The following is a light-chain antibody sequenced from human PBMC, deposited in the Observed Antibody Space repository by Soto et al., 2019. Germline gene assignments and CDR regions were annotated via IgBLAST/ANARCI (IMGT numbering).Light chain of an antibody. V-gene: IGLV2-14*01. CDR3: CSYAGSYTYV. Sequence: QSVLTQPASVSGSPGQSITISCTGTSSDVGGYDYVFWYQQHPGKAPKVMIYEVSHRPSGVSNRFSGSKSGNTASLTISGLQAEDEADYYCCSYAGSYTYVFGTGTKLTVL. CDR2: EVS. J-gene: IGLJ1*01. CDR1: SSDVGGYDY.